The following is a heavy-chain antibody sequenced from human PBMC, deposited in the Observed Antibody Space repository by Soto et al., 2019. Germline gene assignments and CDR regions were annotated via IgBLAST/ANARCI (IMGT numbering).Heavy chain of an antibody. CDR3: ARDASGLEAPYYYYGMDV. D-gene: IGHD3-10*01. CDR2: IYSGGST. CDR1: GFTVSSNY. J-gene: IGHJ6*02. Sequence: GGSLRLSCAASGFTVSSNYMSWVRQAPGKGLEWVSVIYSGGSTYYADSVKGRFTISRDNSKNTLYLQMNSLRAEDTAVYYCARDASGLEAPYYYYGMDVWGQGTTVTVSS. V-gene: IGHV3-53*01.